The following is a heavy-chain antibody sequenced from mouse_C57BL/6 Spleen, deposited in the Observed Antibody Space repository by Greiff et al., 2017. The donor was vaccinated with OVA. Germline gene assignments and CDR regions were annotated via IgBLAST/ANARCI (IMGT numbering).Heavy chain of an antibody. CDR3: ARDPYYSNYYWYFDV. CDR1: GYSITSGYY. Sequence: VQLKESGPGLVKPSQSLSLTCSVSGYSITSGYYWNWIRQLPGNKLEWMGIISYDGSNNYNPYLNNRIPITRETSKNQFFLKLNSLTTEDTAPSYCARDPYYSNYYWYFDVWGTGTTVTVSS. CDR2: ISYDGSN. D-gene: IGHD2-5*01. V-gene: IGHV3-6*01. J-gene: IGHJ1*03.